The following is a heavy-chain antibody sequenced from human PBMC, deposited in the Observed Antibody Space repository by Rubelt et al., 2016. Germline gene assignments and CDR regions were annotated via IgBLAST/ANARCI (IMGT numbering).Heavy chain of an antibody. CDR2: ISPNDRSK. CDR3: ARDGVDY. V-gene: IGHV3-30*03. CDR1: GFTFSDYY. J-gene: IGHJ4*02. Sequence: QVQLVASGGGLVKPGGSLRLSCAASGFTFSDYYMSCLRQAPGKGLEGVAEISPNDRSKYYADSVKGRLTNSRDNSKNTLYLQMNSLTVDDTAVYYCARDGVDYWGQGTLVTVSS. D-gene: IGHD3-16*01.